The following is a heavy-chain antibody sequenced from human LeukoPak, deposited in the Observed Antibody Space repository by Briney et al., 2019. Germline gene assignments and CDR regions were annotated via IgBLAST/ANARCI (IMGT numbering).Heavy chain of an antibody. CDR2: INPNSGGT. CDR3: ARYEGELAAGPDFDY. D-gene: IGHD6-13*01. J-gene: IGHJ4*02. Sequence: GASVKVSCKASGYTFTGYYMHWVRQAPGQGLEWMGWINPNSGGTNYAQKFQGRVTMTRDTSISTAYMELSRLSSDDTAVYYCARYEGELAAGPDFDYWGQGTLVTVSS. CDR1: GYTFTGYY. V-gene: IGHV1-2*02.